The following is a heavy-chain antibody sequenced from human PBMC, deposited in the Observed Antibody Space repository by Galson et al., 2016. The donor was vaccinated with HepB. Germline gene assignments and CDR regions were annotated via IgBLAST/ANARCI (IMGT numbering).Heavy chain of an antibody. Sequence: SCKASGYIFTSYAIHWVRQAPGQSLEWLGWINSDTGNTHYSRKFQGRVTITRDTSATTASLELSSLRSEDTAVYYCAKEGALLWFGEIFFDYWGQGTLVTVSS. J-gene: IGHJ4*02. V-gene: IGHV1-3*04. CDR2: INSDTGNT. D-gene: IGHD3-10*01. CDR1: GYIFTSYA. CDR3: AKEGALLWFGEIFFDY.